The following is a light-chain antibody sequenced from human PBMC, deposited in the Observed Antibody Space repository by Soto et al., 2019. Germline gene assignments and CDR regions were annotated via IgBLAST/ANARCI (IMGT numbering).Light chain of an antibody. CDR2: GAS. CDR1: QSVSSSY. V-gene: IGKV3-20*01. Sequence: EIVLTQSPGTLSLSPGKRATLSCRASQSVSSSYLAWYQQKPGQAPRLLIYGASSRATGIPDRFSASGSGTDFALTISRLEPEDFAVYYYQQYGSSPLFTFGPGTKLDIK. CDR3: QQYGSSPLFT. J-gene: IGKJ3*01.